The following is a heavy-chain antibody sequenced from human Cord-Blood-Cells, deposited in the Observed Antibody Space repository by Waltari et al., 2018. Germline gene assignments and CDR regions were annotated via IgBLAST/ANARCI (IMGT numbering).Heavy chain of an antibody. D-gene: IGHD3-22*01. Sequence: EVQLLESGGGLVQPGGSLRLSCAAPGFTFSSYAMSWVRQAPGKGLEWVSAISGSGGSTYYADSVKGRFTISRDDSKTTLYLQMNSLRAEDTAVYYCAKGVDYYDSSGYYYYWGQGTLVTVSS. CDR2: ISGSGGST. CDR3: AKGVDYYDSSGYYYY. V-gene: IGHV3-23*01. CDR1: GFTFSSYA. J-gene: IGHJ4*02.